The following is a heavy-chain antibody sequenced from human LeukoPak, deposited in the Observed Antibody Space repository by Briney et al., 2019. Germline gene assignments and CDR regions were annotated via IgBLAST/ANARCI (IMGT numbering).Heavy chain of an antibody. CDR3: ARDDAFDI. CDR2: INHSGST. V-gene: IGHV4-34*01. CDR1: GGSFSGYY. Sequence: SETLSLTCAVYGGSFSGYYWSWIRQPPGKGLEWIGEINHSGSTNYNPSLKSRVTISVDTSKNQFSLKLSPVTAADTAVYYCARDDAFDIWGQGTMVTVSS. J-gene: IGHJ3*02.